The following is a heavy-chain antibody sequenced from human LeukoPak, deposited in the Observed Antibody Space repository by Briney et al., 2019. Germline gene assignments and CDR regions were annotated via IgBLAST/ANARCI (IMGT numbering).Heavy chain of an antibody. CDR1: GFTFSSYS. J-gene: IGHJ4*02. Sequence: GGSLRLSCAASGFTFSSYSMNWVRQAPGKGLEWVSYISSSSSTIYYADSVKGRFTISRDNAKNSLYLQMNSLRAEDTAVYYCARDLGIVGATTSCRDWGQGTLVTVSS. V-gene: IGHV3-48*01. CDR2: ISSSSSTI. D-gene: IGHD1-26*01. CDR3: ARDLGIVGATTSCRD.